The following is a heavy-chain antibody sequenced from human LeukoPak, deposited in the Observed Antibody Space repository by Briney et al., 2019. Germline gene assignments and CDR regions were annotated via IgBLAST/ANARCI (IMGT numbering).Heavy chain of an antibody. J-gene: IGHJ4*02. D-gene: IGHD3-9*01. V-gene: IGHV3-7*01. Sequence: GGSLRLSCEASGFNIRNNWMSWVRLAPGKGLEYVANINQDEGQKYYVDSVKGRFTISKDTAKNSLNLRMNSLRAEDTGVYYCARDNYDIRGQGTLVTVSS. CDR2: INQDEGQK. CDR3: ARDNYDI. CDR1: GFNIRNNW.